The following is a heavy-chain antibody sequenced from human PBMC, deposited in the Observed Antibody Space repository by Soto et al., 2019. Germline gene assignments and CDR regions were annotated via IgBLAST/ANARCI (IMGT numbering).Heavy chain of an antibody. J-gene: IGHJ4*02. CDR1: GDSISSGDYY. D-gene: IGHD3-16*02. CDR3: ASTMITMGGVIVIEY. V-gene: IGHV4-30-4*01. CDR2: IYYSGST. Sequence: SETLSLTCTVSGDSISSGDYYWSWIRQPPGKGLEWIGNIYYSGSTYYNPSLKSRGTTSVDTSKNQFSLKLSSVTATDTAVYYCASTMITMGGVIVIEYWGQGTLVTVSS.